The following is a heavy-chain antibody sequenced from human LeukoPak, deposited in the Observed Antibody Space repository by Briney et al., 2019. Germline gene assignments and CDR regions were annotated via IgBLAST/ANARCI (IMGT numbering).Heavy chain of an antibody. CDR3: AKGGMVRGVMNY. J-gene: IGHJ4*02. V-gene: IGHV3-23*01. CDR2: ISGSDGST. Sequence: GGSLRLSCAASGFTFSSYAMSWVRQAPGKGLEWVSAISGSDGSTYYADSVKGRFTISRDNSENTLYLQMNSLRAEDTAVYYCAKGGMVRGVMNYWGQGTLVTVSS. D-gene: IGHD3-10*01. CDR1: GFTFSSYA.